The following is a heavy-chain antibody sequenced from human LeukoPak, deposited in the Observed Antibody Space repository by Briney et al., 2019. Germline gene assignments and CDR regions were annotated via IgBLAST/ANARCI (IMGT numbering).Heavy chain of an antibody. CDR1: GFTFSNYA. V-gene: IGHV3-23*01. Sequence: PGGSLRLSCAASGFTFSNYAMNWVRQAPGKGLEWVSLISGSTGSTYYADSVKGRFSISRDNSKNTIYLQMNSLRAEDTAVYYCARDDSGKVGATGTFDSWGQGTLVTVSS. J-gene: IGHJ4*02. CDR2: ISGSTGST. CDR3: ARDDSGKVGATGTFDS. D-gene: IGHD1-26*01.